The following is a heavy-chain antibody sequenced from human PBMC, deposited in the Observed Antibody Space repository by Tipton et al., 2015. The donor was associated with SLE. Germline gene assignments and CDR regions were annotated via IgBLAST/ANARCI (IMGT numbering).Heavy chain of an antibody. V-gene: IGHV4-4*02. CDR2: IDHSGST. J-gene: IGHJ4*02. D-gene: IGHD4-17*01. CDR3: AKDYNYDNADYN. CDR1: SSNY. Sequence: SSNYMTWVRQPPGKGLEWIGEIDHSGSTNSNPSLKSRVSMSVDKSKNQFSLKLSSVTVADTAVYYCAKDYNYDNADYNWGQGKLVIVSS.